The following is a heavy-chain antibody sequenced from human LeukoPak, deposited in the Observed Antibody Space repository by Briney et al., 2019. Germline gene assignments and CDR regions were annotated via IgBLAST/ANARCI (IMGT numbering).Heavy chain of an antibody. J-gene: IGHJ4*02. V-gene: IGHV1-2*02. Sequence: ASVKVSCKASGYTFTGYYMHWVRQAPGQGLEWMGWINPNSGGTNYAQKFQGRVTMTRDTSISTAYMELSRLRSDDTAVYYCARLYLEWLLSVYYFDYWGQGTLVTVSS. CDR3: ARLYLEWLLSVYYFDY. CDR1: GYTFTGYY. CDR2: INPNSGGT. D-gene: IGHD3-3*01.